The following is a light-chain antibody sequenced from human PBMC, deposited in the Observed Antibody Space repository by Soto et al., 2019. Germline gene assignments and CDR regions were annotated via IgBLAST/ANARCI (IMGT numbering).Light chain of an antibody. CDR1: QSISNY. CDR2: DAS. CDR3: QQSYSTTPGT. Sequence: IQLTQSPSSLSASVGDRVTITCRASQSISNYLKWYQQKPGKAPNLLIYDASSLQSGVPSRFSGSGSGTDFTLIINSLQPVDFATYYCQQSYSTTPGTLGKGTKVDIK. J-gene: IGKJ2*01. V-gene: IGKV1-39*01.